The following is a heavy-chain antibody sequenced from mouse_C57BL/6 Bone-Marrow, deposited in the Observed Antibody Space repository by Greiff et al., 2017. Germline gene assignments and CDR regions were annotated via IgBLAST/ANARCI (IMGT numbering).Heavy chain of an antibody. CDR1: GFTFSSYA. D-gene: IGHD2-5*01. J-gene: IGHJ4*01. CDR3: ARDHSNYYDMDY. V-gene: IGHV5-4*01. Sequence: DVHLVESGGGLVKPGGSLKLSCAASGFTFSSYAMSWVRQTPEKRLEWVATISDGGSYTYYPDNVKGRFTISRDNAKNNLYLQMSHLKSEDTAMYYCARDHSNYYDMDYWGKGTSVTVSS. CDR2: ISDGGSYT.